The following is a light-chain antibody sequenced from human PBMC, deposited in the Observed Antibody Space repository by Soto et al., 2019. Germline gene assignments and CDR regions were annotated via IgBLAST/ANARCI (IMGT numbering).Light chain of an antibody. CDR3: GTWDSSLSAVV. CDR1: SSNIGNNY. Sequence: QSVLTQPPSVSAAPGQKVTISCSGSSSNIGNNYVSWYQQLPGTAPKLLIYDNNKRPSGIPDRFSPSKSGTSATLGITGLQTGDDADYYCGTWDSSLSAVVFGGGTKLTVL. CDR2: DNN. J-gene: IGLJ2*01. V-gene: IGLV1-51*01.